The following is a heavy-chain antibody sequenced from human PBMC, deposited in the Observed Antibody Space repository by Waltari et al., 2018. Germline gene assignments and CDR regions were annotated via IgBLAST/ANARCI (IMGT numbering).Heavy chain of an antibody. CDR3: ARTLFGSSGYGFDY. V-gene: IGHV1-69*14. J-gene: IGHJ4*02. Sequence: QVQLVHSGAEVKKPGSSVKVSCKASGGTFSSYAISWVRQAPGQGLEWMGRIIPIFGTANYAQKFQGRVTITADKSTSTAYMELSSLRSEDTAVYDCARTLFGSSGYGFDYWGQGTQVTVSS. CDR1: GGTFSSYA. CDR2: IIPIFGTA. D-gene: IGHD3-22*01.